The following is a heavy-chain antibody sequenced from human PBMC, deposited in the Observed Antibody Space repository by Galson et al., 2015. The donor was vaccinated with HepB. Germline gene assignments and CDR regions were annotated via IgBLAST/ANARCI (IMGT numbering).Heavy chain of an antibody. D-gene: IGHD3-10*01. V-gene: IGHV4-59*01. J-gene: IGHJ3*02. CDR1: GGSISSYY. Sequence: SLTCTVSGGSISSYYWSWIRQPPGKGLEWIGYIYYSGSTNYNPSLKSRVTISVDTSKNQFSLKLSSVTAADTAVYYCARDLPRGYGSGSYGAFDIWGQGTMVTVSS. CDR2: IYYSGST. CDR3: ARDLPRGYGSGSYGAFDI.